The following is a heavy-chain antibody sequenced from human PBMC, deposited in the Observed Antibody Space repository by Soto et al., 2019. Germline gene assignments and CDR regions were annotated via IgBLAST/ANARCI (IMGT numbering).Heavy chain of an antibody. V-gene: IGHV3-23*01. Sequence: EVQLLESGGGLVQPGGSLRLSCAASGITFSSYAMSWVRQAPGKGLEWVSAISGRGANTYYADSVKGRFTISRDNSKKPLYLRMTSVRAVDTAVYFCATVYSHFENDAFDMWGQGTMVPVSS. D-gene: IGHD4-4*01. J-gene: IGHJ3*02. CDR1: GITFSSYA. CDR2: ISGRGANT. CDR3: ATVYSHFENDAFDM.